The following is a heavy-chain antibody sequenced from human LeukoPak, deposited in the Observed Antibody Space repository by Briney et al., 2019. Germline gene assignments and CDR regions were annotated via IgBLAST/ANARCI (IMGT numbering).Heavy chain of an antibody. CDR2: ISSSSKYI. J-gene: IGHJ4*02. D-gene: IGHD1-26*01. CDR1: GFTFSSYS. CDR3: ARDLVVGVDY. Sequence: PGGSLRLSCAASGFTFSSYSMNWVRQAPGKALEWVSSISSSSKYIYYADSVKGRFTISRDNAKNSLYLQMNSLRAEDTAVYYCARDLVVGVDYWGQGTLVTVSS. V-gene: IGHV3-21*01.